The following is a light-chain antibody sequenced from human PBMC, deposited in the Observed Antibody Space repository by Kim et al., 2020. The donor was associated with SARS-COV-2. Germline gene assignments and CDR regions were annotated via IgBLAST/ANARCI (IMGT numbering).Light chain of an antibody. Sequence: PGQSVTISCTGTSSDVGAYKYVSWFQQPPGKAPKLMIYEVTQRPSGVPDRFSGSKSGNTASLTVSGLQAEDEADYYCSSYAGSTYVFGTGTEVTVL. J-gene: IGLJ1*01. V-gene: IGLV2-8*01. CDR2: EVT. CDR1: SSDVGAYKY. CDR3: SSYAGSTYV.